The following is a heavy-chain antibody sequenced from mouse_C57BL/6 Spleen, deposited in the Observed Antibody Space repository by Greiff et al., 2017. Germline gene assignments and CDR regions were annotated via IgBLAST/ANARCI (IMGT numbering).Heavy chain of an antibody. J-gene: IGHJ1*03. CDR2: IDPSDSET. CDR1: GYTFTSYW. D-gene: IGHD1-1*01. Sequence: QVQLQQPGAELVRPGSSVTLSCKASGYTFTSYWMHWVKQRPIQGLEWIGNIDPSDSETHYNQKFKDKATLTVDKSSSTAYMQLSSLTSEDSAVYYCAIVYGSSHWYFDVWGTGTTVTVSS. CDR3: AIVYGSSHWYFDV. V-gene: IGHV1-52*01.